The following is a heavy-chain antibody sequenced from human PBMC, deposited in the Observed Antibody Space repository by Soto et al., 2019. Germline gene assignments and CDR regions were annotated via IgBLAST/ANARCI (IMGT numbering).Heavy chain of an antibody. CDR2: ISYDGSNR. CDR3: AKDLIGRDSSGYYYVFDY. V-gene: IGHV3-30*18. CDR1: GFSFSNYA. J-gene: IGHJ4*02. D-gene: IGHD3-22*01. Sequence: QVQLVESGGGMVQPGRSLRLSCAASGFSFSNYAMHWVRQAPGKGLEWVAVISYDGSNRYYIDSVKGRFTISRDNSKNTLNLQMNSLRPEDSAVYYCAKDLIGRDSSGYYYVFDYWGQGTLVTVSS.